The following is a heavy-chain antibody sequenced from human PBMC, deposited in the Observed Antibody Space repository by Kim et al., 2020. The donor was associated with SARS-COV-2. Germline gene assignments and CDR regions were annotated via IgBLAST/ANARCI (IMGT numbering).Heavy chain of an antibody. CDR2: IRSRGADK. J-gene: IGHJ6*01. V-gene: IGHV3-21*01. D-gene: IGHD2-21*02. CDR3: SKVESAGDMGV. Sequence: GGSLRLSCEGSGFLFNSSIIHWVRQAPGKGLEWVSSIRSRGADKHYADSVKGRFYISRDNAKKSVYLQVYSLRADDTAVYYCSKVESAGDMGVWGQGTTVTVSS. CDR1: GFLFNSSI.